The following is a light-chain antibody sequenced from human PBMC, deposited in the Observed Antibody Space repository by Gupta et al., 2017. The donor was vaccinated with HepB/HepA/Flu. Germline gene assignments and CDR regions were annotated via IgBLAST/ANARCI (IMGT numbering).Light chain of an antibody. Sequence: SSELTHDPAVSVALGQTVTLTCQGDSLRSYYATWYQQKPGQAPVVVVYGKNNRPSGIPDRFSGSNSGNTASLTITGAQAEDEADYYCNSRDSSGNHPVVFGGGTKLTVL. CDR1: SLRSYY. V-gene: IGLV3-19*01. CDR3: NSRDSSGNHPVV. CDR2: GKN. J-gene: IGLJ2*01.